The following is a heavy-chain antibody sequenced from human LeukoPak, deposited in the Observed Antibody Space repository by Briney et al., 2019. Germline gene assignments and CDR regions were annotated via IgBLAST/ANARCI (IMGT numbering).Heavy chain of an antibody. CDR1: GYTFTGYY. J-gene: IGHJ5*02. D-gene: IGHD2-2*01. CDR2: INPNSGGT. Sequence: ASVKVSCKASGYTFTGYYMHWVRQAPGQGLEWMGWINPNSGGTNYAQKFQGRITMTRDMSTSTVYMELSSLRSEDTAVYYCARLGPYCSSTSCYGRDWFDPWGQGTLVTVSS. V-gene: IGHV1-2*02. CDR3: ARLGPYCSSTSCYGRDWFDP.